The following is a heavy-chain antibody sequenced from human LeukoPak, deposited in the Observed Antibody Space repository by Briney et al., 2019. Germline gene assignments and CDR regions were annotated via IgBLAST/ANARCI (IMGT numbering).Heavy chain of an antibody. CDR1: GLTLSVYS. Sequence: GGSLRLSCVASGLTLSVYSINWVRRAPGKGLEWVSSINPTSTSIYYADAVRGRFTISRDNAKSSLYLQMDSLRAEDTAVYYCVRLRRNSDGSYYYYYYDSWGQGILVTVSS. D-gene: IGHD3-10*01. CDR2: INPTSTSI. V-gene: IGHV3-21*01. CDR3: VRLRRNSDGSYYYYYYDS. J-gene: IGHJ5*01.